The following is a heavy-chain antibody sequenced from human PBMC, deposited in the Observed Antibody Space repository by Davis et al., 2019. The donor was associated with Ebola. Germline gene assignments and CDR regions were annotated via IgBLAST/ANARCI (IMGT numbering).Heavy chain of an antibody. Sequence: MPSETLSLTCAVYGGSLSGYYWCWIRQSPGKGLEWIGEINHSGSTNYNPSLKSRVTISVDTSKNQFSLKLSSVTAADTAVYYCARVPYYDFWSGYYPYYMDVWGKGTTVTVSS. J-gene: IGHJ6*03. CDR3: ARVPYYDFWSGYYPYYMDV. CDR2: INHSGST. V-gene: IGHV4-34*01. CDR1: GGSLSGYY. D-gene: IGHD3-3*01.